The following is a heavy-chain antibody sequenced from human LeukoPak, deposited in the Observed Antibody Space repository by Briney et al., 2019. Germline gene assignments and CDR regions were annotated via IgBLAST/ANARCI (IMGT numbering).Heavy chain of an antibody. CDR3: ARRARVAAAGSPRGNWFDP. CDR1: GYTFTGYY. J-gene: IGHJ5*02. D-gene: IGHD6-13*01. Sequence: ASVKVSCKASGYTFTGYYMHWVRQAPGQGLEWMGWINPNSGGANYAQKFQGRVTMTRNTSISTAYMELSSLRSEDTAVYYCARRARVAAAGSPRGNWFDPWGQGTLVTVSS. V-gene: IGHV1-2*02. CDR2: INPNSGGA.